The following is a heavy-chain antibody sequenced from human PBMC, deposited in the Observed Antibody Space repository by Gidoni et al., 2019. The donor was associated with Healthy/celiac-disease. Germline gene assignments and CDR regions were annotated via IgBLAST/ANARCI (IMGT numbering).Heavy chain of an antibody. D-gene: IGHD4-17*01. J-gene: IGHJ4*02. CDR3: AKAEGSDGDYLLGY. CDR2: ISWNSGSI. Sequence: EVQLVESGGGLVQPGRSLRLSCAASGFTFDDYAMHWVRQAPGKGLEWVSGISWNSGSIGYADSVKGRFTISRDNAKNSLYLQMNSLRAEDTALYYCAKAEGSDGDYLLGYWGQGTLVTVSS. V-gene: IGHV3-9*01. CDR1: GFTFDDYA.